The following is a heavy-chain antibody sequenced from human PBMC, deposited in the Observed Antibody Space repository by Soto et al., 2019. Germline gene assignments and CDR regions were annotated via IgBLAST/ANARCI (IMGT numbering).Heavy chain of an antibody. CDR2: MNPSNGNA. D-gene: IGHD6-25*01. V-gene: IGHV1-8*01. CDR3: ASRKERSGPNYFDV. J-gene: IGHJ4*02. Sequence: QVPLVQSGAEVKKPGASVKVSCKASGDTFIKYDINWVRQATGQGLEWMGWMNPSNGNAGYAQNFRGRVTMTSNTSIATAYMELSGLRYEDTAVYYCASRKERSGPNYFDVWGQGTLVTVSS. CDR1: GDTFIKYD.